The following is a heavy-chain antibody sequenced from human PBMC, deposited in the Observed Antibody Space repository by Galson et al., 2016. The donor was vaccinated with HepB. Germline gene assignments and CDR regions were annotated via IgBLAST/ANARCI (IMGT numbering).Heavy chain of an antibody. CDR2: IIPIFGTA. CDR3: ARGRSGSYSSNQRDYYFDY. D-gene: IGHD1-26*01. Sequence: SVKVSCKASGGTLSSYTIAWVRQAPGQGLDWMGGIIPIFGTANYAQKFQGRVTITADESTSTAYMELNSLRDEDTAVYYCARGRSGSYSSNQRDYYFDYWGQGSLVTVSS. J-gene: IGHJ4*02. CDR1: GGTLSSYT. V-gene: IGHV1-69*13.